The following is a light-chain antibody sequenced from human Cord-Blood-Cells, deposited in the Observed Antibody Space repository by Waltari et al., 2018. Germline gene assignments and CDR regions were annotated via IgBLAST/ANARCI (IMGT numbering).Light chain of an antibody. CDR1: SSNIGAGYD. V-gene: IGLV1-40*01. J-gene: IGLJ2*01. Sequence: QSVLTQPPSVSEAPGQRVTISCTGSSSNIGAGYDVTWYQQLPGTAPKLLISGNSYRPSGVPVRFSGFKSGTSASPAITGLQAEDEADYYCQSYDSSLSGAVFGGGTKLTVL. CDR3: QSYDSSLSGAV. CDR2: GNS.